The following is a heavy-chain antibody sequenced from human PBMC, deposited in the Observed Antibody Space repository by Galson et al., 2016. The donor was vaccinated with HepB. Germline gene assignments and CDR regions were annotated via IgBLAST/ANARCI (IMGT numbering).Heavy chain of an antibody. V-gene: IGHV3-21*06. CDR3: ARGRGSRPNAFDL. Sequence: SLRLSCAASEFPFNFFTMNWVRQAPGKGLEWVSSISRSSGDISYADSLKGRFTISRDDAKNSLFLRMNSLRDDDTAVYYCARGRGSRPNAFDLWGQGTMVTVSS. J-gene: IGHJ3*01. CDR1: EFPFNFFT. CDR2: ISRSSGDI. D-gene: IGHD3-16*01.